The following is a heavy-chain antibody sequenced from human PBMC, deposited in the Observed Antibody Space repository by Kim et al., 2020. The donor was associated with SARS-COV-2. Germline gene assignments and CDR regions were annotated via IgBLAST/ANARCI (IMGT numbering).Heavy chain of an antibody. D-gene: IGHD4-17*01. CDR1: GFTFSNAW. V-gene: IGHV3-15*01. Sequence: GGSLRLSCAASGFTFSNAWMRWVRQAPGKGLEWVGRSKSKNDGGTTDYAAPVKGRFTISRDDSKNTLYLQMNSLKTEDTAVYYCTTDLHDYGDRDYWGKG. CDR3: TTDLHDYGDRDY. J-gene: IGHJ4*02. CDR2: SKSKNDGGTT.